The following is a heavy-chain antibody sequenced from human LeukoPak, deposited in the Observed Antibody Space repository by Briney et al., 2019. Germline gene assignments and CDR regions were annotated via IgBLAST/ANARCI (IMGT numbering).Heavy chain of an antibody. J-gene: IGHJ4*01. CDR3: ARDGTAAGLYFDL. D-gene: IGHD6-13*01. V-gene: IGHV3-7*01. CDR2: IRQDGSEK. Sequence: GGSLRLSCAVSGFTFTDYWMNWVRQVPGKELGWVASIRQDGSEKTYVDSVKGRFTISRDNTRNSLSLQLNSLRVEDTAVYYCARDGTAAGLYFDLWGQGTLVTVSS. CDR1: GFTFTDYW.